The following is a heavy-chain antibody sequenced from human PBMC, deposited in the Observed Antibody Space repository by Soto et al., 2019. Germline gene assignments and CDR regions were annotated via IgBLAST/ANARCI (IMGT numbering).Heavy chain of an antibody. V-gene: IGHV2-26*01. D-gene: IGHD6-19*01. Sequence: QVTLKESGPVLVKPTETLTLRCTVSGLTITDSEMGVSWIRQPPGPPLEWLAHIDSSGEKSYRTFLKSRLAISKDTSKSQIVLTMTNMDPADTATYYCGRRHLAVAVSPWFDPWGQGIPVTVSS. J-gene: IGHJ5*02. CDR3: GRRHLAVAVSPWFDP. CDR1: GLTITDSEMG. CDR2: IDSSGEK.